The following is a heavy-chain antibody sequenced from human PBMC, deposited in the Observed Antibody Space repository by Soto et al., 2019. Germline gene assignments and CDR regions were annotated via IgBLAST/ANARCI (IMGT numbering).Heavy chain of an antibody. CDR2: IIPIFGTA. V-gene: IGHV1-69*13. CDR1: GGTFSSYA. J-gene: IGHJ4*02. Sequence: SVKVSCKASGGTFSSYAISWVRQAPGQGLEWMGGIIPIFGTANYAQKFQGRVTITADESTSTAYMELSSLRSEDTAVYYCARMIAARPYFDYWGQGTLVTVSS. D-gene: IGHD6-6*01. CDR3: ARMIAARPYFDY.